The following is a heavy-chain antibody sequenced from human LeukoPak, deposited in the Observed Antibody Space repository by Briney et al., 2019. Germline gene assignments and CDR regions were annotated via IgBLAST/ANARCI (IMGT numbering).Heavy chain of an antibody. CDR3: ARQGRVVTPADSDY. V-gene: IGHV4-38-2*01. J-gene: IGHJ4*02. CDR1: GYSISSGYY. Sequence: SETLSLTCAVSGYSISSGYYWGWIRQPPGKGLEWIGSIYHSGSTYYNPSLKSRVTISVDTSKNQFSLKLSSVTAADTAVYYCARQGRVVTPADSDYWGQGTLVTVST. CDR2: IYHSGST. D-gene: IGHD4-23*01.